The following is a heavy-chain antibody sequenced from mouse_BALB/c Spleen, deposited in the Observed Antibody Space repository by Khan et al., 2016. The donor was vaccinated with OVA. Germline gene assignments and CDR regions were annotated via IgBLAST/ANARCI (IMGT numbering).Heavy chain of an antibody. D-gene: IGHD1-1*01. Sequence: EVELVESGGGLVKPGGSLKLSCAASGFTFSDYYMYWVRQTPEKRLEWVATISDGGSYTYYPDSVKGRFTISRDDVKNNLYLQVSGLKSEDSAMSYCARGFYRGPFICWGQGTLVTVSA. CDR2: ISDGGSYT. CDR3: ARGFYRGPFIC. J-gene: IGHJ3*01. V-gene: IGHV5-4*02. CDR1: GFTFSDYY.